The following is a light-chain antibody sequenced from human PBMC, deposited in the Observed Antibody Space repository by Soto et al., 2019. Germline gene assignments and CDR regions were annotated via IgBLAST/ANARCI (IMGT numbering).Light chain of an antibody. CDR2: GAS. J-gene: IGKJ3*01. CDR1: QSVSSNY. CDR3: QQYSSSPPEFT. V-gene: IGKV3-20*01. Sequence: EIVLTQSPGTLSVSPGERLTLSCRASQSVSSNYLAWYQQRPGQAPRLLIFGASYRATGIPDRFSGSGSGTDFTLTISRLEPEDFAVYYCQQYSSSPPEFTFGPGTKVDSK.